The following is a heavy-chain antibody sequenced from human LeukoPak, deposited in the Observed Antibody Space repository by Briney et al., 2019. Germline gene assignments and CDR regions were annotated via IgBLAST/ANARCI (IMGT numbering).Heavy chain of an antibody. Sequence: ASVKVYCKASGYTFIGYHMHWVRQAPGQGLEWMGRINPNSGDTNYAQKFQGRVTMTRDTSTSTVYMELSSLRSEDTAVYYCARAISRWFDPWGQGTLVTVSS. CDR1: GYTFIGYH. J-gene: IGHJ5*02. CDR3: ARAISRWFDP. V-gene: IGHV1-2*06. CDR2: INPNSGDT.